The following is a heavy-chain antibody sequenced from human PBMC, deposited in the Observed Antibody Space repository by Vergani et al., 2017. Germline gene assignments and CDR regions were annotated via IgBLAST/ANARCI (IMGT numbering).Heavy chain of an antibody. CDR3: ARSPRGSYWYFAL. CDR2: IYPGDSDT. CDR1: GYSFSTYW. Sequence: EVQLVQSGAEVKKPGESLKISCKVSGYSFSTYWIGWVRQMPGKGLEWMGIIYPGDSDTRYSPSFQGQVTISADKSISTAYLQWSSLKASDTAMYYCARSPRGSYWYFALWGRGTLVTVSS. V-gene: IGHV5-51*03. J-gene: IGHJ2*01. D-gene: IGHD3-10*01.